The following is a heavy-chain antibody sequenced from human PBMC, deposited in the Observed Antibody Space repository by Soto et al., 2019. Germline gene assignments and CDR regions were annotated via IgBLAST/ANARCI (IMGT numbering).Heavy chain of an antibody. CDR3: TRDWTGNTCPCMDV. CDR2: VSGSGAKT. J-gene: IGHJ6*02. CDR1: GFTFSTYA. D-gene: IGHD2-8*02. Sequence: EVQLLESGGGLVQPGGSLRLSCTASGFTFSTYAMTWVRQAPGKGLEWVSTVSGSGAKTYYADSVRGRFTISRDNSKDTLYLRMNSLTAEDTATYYCTRDWTGNTCPCMDVWGQGTTVTVSS. V-gene: IGHV3-23*01.